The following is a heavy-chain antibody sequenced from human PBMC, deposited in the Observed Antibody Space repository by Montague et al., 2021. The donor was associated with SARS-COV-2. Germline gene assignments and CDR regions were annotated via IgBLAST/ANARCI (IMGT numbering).Heavy chain of an antibody. Sequence: SETLSLTCTVSGGSISSSSYYWTWIRQPPGKGLEWIGENNYSGSTNYNPSLKSRVTMSVDMSKNQFSLKLRSVTAADTAVYYCARGRGLAVLFDSYYYGMDVWGQGTTVTVSS. D-gene: IGHD3-3*02. CDR3: ARGRGLAVLFDSYYYGMDV. CDR2: NNYSGST. J-gene: IGHJ6*02. V-gene: IGHV4-39*07. CDR1: GGSISSSSYY.